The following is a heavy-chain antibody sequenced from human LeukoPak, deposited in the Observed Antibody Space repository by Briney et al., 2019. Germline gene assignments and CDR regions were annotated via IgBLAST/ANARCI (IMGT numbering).Heavy chain of an antibody. CDR3: ASGPVGATKFIFDY. Sequence: GASVKVSCKASGGTFSSYAIGWVRLAPGQGLEWMGGIIPIFGTANYAQKFQGRVTITTDESTSTAYMELSSLRSEDTAVYYCASGPVGATKFIFDYWGQGTLVTVSS. CDR1: GGTFSSYA. J-gene: IGHJ4*02. D-gene: IGHD1-26*01. CDR2: IIPIFGTA. V-gene: IGHV1-69*05.